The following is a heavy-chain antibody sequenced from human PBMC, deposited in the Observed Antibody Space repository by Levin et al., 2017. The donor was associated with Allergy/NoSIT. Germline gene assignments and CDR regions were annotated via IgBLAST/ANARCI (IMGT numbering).Heavy chain of an antibody. CDR2: IFYSGTT. V-gene: IGHV4-61*01. CDR3: AREGHYGDYFDY. D-gene: IGHD4-17*01. Sequence: NPSETLSLTCSVSGGSVSSGSYYWSWIRQPPGKGLEWIGYIFYSGTTNYNLSLKSRVTILVDTSKNQFSLKLSSVTAADTAVYYCAREGHYGDYFDYWGQGTLVTVSS. CDR1: GGSVSSGSYY. J-gene: IGHJ4*02.